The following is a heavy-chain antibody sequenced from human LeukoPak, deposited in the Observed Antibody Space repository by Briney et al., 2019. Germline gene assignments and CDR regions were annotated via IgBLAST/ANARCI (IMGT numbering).Heavy chain of an antibody. CDR3: AKALAVAGYFDY. J-gene: IGHJ4*02. CDR2: ISWNSGSI. D-gene: IGHD6-19*01. Sequence: GRSLRLSCAASGFTFDDYAMHWVRQAPGKGLEWVSGISWNSGSIGYGDSVKGRFTISRDNAKNSLYLQMNSLRAEGTAFYYCAKALAVAGYFDYRGQGTLVTVSS. CDR1: GFTFDDYA. V-gene: IGHV3-9*01.